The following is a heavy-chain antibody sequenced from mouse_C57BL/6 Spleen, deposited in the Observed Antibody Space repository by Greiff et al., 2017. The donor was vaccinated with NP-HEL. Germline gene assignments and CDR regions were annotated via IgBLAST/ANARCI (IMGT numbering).Heavy chain of an antibody. CDR2: IYPGDGDT. Sequence: VQLQQSGPELVKPGASVKISCKASGYAFSSSWMNWVKQRPGKGLEWIGRIYPGDGDTNYNGKFKGKATLTADKSSSTAYMQLSSLTSEDSAVYFCARGDTVDPSYWYFDVWGTGTTVTVSS. CDR1: GYAFSSSW. CDR3: ARGDTVDPSYWYFDV. V-gene: IGHV1-82*01. J-gene: IGHJ1*03. D-gene: IGHD1-1*01.